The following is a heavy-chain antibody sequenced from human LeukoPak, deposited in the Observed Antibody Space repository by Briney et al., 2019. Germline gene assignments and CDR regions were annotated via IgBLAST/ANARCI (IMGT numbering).Heavy chain of an antibody. CDR3: ARGMATGGRLDY. V-gene: IGHV3-9*03. CDR1: GFTFDDYA. J-gene: IGHJ4*02. D-gene: IGHD5-24*01. Sequence: GGSLRLSCAASGFTFDDYAMHWVRQAPGKGLEWVSGISWNSAGIGYADSVKGRFTISRDNAKNSLYLQMNSLGPEDVALYYCARGMATGGRLDYWGQGTLVTVSS. CDR2: ISWNSAGI.